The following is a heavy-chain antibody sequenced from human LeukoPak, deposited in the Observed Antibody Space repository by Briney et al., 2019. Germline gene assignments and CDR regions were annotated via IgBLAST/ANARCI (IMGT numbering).Heavy chain of an antibody. CDR1: GYTLTELS. J-gene: IGHJ4*02. CDR2: FDPEDGET. CDR3: ATSSGWYQYYFDY. Sequence: GASVKVSCKVSGYTLTELSMHWVRQAPGKGLEWMGGFDPEDGETIYAQKFQGGVTMTEDTSTDTAYMELSSLRSEDTAVYYCATSSGWYQYYFDYWGQGTLVTVSS. D-gene: IGHD6-19*01. V-gene: IGHV1-24*01.